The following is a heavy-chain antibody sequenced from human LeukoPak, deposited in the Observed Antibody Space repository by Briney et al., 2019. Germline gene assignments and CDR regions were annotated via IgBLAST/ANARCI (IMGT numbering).Heavy chain of an antibody. J-gene: IGHJ6*02. CDR1: GYTLTELS. Sequence: GASVKVSCKVSGYTLTELSMHWVRQAPGKGLEWMGGFDPEDGETIYAQKFQGRVTITRDTSASTAYMELSSLRSEDTAVYYCARDPTIYGSGSYYFLDYYYYGMDVWGQGTTVTVSS. CDR2: FDPEDGET. D-gene: IGHD3-10*01. V-gene: IGHV1-24*01. CDR3: ARDPTIYGSGSYYFLDYYYYGMDV.